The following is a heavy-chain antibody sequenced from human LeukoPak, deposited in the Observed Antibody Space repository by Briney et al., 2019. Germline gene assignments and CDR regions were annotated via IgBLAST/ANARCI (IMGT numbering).Heavy chain of an antibody. CDR2: INPSDGST. CDR3: ARGGAPPHYYDNTGLWPPYFDS. J-gene: IGHJ4*02. Sequence: ASVKVSCKASGYPFTSFYMHWVRQVPGQGLEWMGIINPSDGSTTYAQKFQGRVGMTRDMSTSAVYVELSSLRSEDTAVYYCARGGAPPHYYDNTGLWPPYFDSWGQGALVTVSS. CDR1: GYPFTSFY. V-gene: IGHV1-46*01. D-gene: IGHD3-22*01.